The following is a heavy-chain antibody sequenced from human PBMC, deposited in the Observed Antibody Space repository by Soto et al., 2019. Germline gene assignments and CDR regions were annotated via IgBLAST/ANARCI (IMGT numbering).Heavy chain of an antibody. CDR3: ARNSGSYSRFLND. CDR1: GGSIRSGGYY. V-gene: IGHV4-31*02. D-gene: IGHD1-26*01. J-gene: IGHJ4*02. Sequence: QVQLQESGPGLVKPSETLFLTCTVSGGSIRSGGYYWSWILEHPGKGLEWIGYIYYSGSTYYNPSLQSRVTLSVDTSKNQFSLKLSSVTAADTAVYYCARNSGSYSRFLNDWGQGTLVTVSS. CDR2: IYYSGST.